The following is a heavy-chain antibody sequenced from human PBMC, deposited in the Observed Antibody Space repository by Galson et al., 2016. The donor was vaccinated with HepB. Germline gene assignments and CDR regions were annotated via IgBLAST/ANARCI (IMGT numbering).Heavy chain of an antibody. CDR1: GYSFNSYW. CDR2: IYPGDSDT. D-gene: IGHD2-21*02. V-gene: IGHV5-51*01. J-gene: IGHJ5*02. Sequence: QSGAEVKKPGESLRISCKVSGYSFNSYWIGWVRQMPGKGLEWMGIIYPGDSDTRYSPSFQGQVTIAVDKSISTAYLQWSSLKASDTAIYYCARGAGLRNWFDPWGQGTLVIVSS. CDR3: ARGAGLRNWFDP.